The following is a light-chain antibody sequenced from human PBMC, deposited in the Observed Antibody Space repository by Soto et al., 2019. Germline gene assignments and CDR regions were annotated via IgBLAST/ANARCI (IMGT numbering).Light chain of an antibody. Sequence: DIQMTQSPSTLSSSVGDRVTITCRASHSIRVWWAWYQQKPGKAPKLLIYQASTLENGVPSGFSGRGSGTDFTLTISSLQPDDFATYYCQQYYTYPYTFGQGTKLEIK. CDR2: QAS. V-gene: IGKV1-5*03. CDR3: QQYYTYPYT. CDR1: HSIRVW. J-gene: IGKJ2*01.